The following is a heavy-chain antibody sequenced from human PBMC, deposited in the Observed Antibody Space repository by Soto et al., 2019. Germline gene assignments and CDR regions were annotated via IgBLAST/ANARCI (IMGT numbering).Heavy chain of an antibody. CDR2: ISGIGGST. Sequence: EVQLLESGGALVQPGGSLRLSCAASGFTFSSYAMNWVRQAPGKGLEWVSSISGIGGSTDYADSVKGRFTISRDNSKNTLYLQMGSLRAEDTAVYYCAKDVDFWSGYNQFDYWGQGTLVTVSS. CDR1: GFTFSSYA. D-gene: IGHD3-3*01. J-gene: IGHJ4*02. V-gene: IGHV3-23*01. CDR3: AKDVDFWSGYNQFDY.